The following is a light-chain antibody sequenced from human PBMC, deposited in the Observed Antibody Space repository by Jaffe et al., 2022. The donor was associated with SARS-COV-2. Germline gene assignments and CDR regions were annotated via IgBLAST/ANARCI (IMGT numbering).Light chain of an antibody. Sequence: QSALTQPASVSGSPGQSITISCTGTSSDVGAYNYVSWYQHHPGKAPKLIISDVSNRPSGVSNRFSGSKSGNTASLTISGLQAEDEGDYYCNSYTGDSTLLVFGGGTKLTVL. CDR2: DVS. V-gene: IGLV2-14*03. CDR3: NSYTGDSTLLV. CDR1: SSDVGAYNY. J-gene: IGLJ2*01.